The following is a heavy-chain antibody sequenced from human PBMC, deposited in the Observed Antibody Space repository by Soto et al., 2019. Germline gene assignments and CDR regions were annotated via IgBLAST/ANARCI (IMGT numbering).Heavy chain of an antibody. V-gene: IGHV4-39*01. CDR2: LGNGGTT. Sequence: KTLSPTGTVLGRAFSINADVWYLAWLRQAPGKGLEGIGCLGNGGTTYNKPPHKRGVIISAETSKNQFSLSLSFVTAADTAIYYCVKLSLLVAPTWGQGILVTVSS. CDR3: VKLSLLVAPT. J-gene: IGHJ4*02. D-gene: IGHD2-21*01. CDR1: GRAFSINADVWY.